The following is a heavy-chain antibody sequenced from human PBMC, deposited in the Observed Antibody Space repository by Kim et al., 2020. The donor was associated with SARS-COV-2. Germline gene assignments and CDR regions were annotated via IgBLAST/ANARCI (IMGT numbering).Heavy chain of an antibody. J-gene: IGHJ6*01. Sequence: GGSLRLSCAASGFTFSSYGMHWVRQAPGKGLEWVAVISYDGSSKYHADSVKGRFTISRDNSKNTLYLQMSSLRAEDTAVYHCAKGAYYDSSGFYY. D-gene: IGHD3-22*01. V-gene: IGHV3-30*18. CDR2: ISYDGSSK. CDR3: AKGAYYDSSGFYY. CDR1: GFTFSSYG.